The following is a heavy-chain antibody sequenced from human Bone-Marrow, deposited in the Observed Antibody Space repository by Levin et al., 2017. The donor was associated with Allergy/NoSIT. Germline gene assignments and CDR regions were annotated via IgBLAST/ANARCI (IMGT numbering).Heavy chain of an antibody. CDR1: GDSVSSNSAV. CDR2: TYYRSKWYN. V-gene: IGHV6-1*01. J-gene: IGHJ4*02. Sequence: SQTLSLTCAISGDSVSSNSAVWNWIRQSPSRALEWLGRTYYRSKWYNQYAESLNGRITVNPDTSKNQFSLQLDSVTPEDTAVYYCARGGAAAGFDFWGQGTLVTVSS. D-gene: IGHD6-13*01. CDR3: ARGGAAAGFDF.